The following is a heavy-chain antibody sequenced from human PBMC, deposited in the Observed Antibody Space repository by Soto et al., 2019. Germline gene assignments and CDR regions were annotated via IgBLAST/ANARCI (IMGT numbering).Heavy chain of an antibody. CDR2: IHYSGST. CDR3: ARQVPAAIRLGWFDP. Sequence: SETLSLTCTVSGGSISRSTYYWGWIRQPPGKGLEWIGSIHYSGSTNYRPSLKSRVTISVDTSKTQYSLKLRSVTAADTAVYCCARQVPAAIRLGWFDPWGQGTLVTVSS. CDR1: GGSISRSTYY. D-gene: IGHD2-2*02. J-gene: IGHJ5*02. V-gene: IGHV4-39*01.